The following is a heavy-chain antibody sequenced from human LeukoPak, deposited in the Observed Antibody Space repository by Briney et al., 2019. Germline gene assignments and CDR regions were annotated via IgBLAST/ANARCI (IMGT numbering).Heavy chain of an antibody. Sequence: SETLSLTCAVYGGPFSGYYWSWIRQPPGKGLEWIGEINHSGSTNYNPSLKSRVTISVDTSKNQFSLKLSSVTAADTAVYYCARDPIDYYDSSGYSPYWYFDLWGRGTLVTVSS. CDR1: GGPFSGYY. CDR3: ARDPIDYYDSSGYSPYWYFDL. V-gene: IGHV4-34*01. CDR2: INHSGST. J-gene: IGHJ2*01. D-gene: IGHD3-22*01.